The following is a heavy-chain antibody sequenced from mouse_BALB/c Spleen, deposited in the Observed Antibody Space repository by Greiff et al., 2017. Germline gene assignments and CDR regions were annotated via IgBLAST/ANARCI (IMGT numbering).Heavy chain of an antibody. CDR1: GFSLTSYG. J-gene: IGHJ3*01. V-gene: IGHV2-9*02. CDR3: ARDRGYGNLFAY. D-gene: IGHD2-1*01. Sequence: VKVVESGPGLVAPSQSLSITCTVSGFSLTSYGVHWVRQPPGKGLEWLGVIWAGGSTNYNSALMSRLSISKDNSKSQVFLKMNSLQTDDTAMYYCARDRGYGNLFAYWGQGTLVTVSA. CDR2: IWAGGST.